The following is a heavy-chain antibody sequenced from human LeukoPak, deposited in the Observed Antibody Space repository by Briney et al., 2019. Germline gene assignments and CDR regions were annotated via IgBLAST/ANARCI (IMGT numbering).Heavy chain of an antibody. CDR2: IYYSGST. V-gene: IGHV4-61*01. CDR1: GGSISSSSYY. D-gene: IGHD6-13*01. Sequence: SETLSLTCTVSGGSISSSSYYWSWIRQPPGKGLEWIGYIYYSGSTNYNPSLKSRVTISVDTSKNQFSLKLSSVTAADTAVYYCARESSWYYYFDYWGQGTLVTVSS. J-gene: IGHJ4*02. CDR3: ARESSWYYYFDY.